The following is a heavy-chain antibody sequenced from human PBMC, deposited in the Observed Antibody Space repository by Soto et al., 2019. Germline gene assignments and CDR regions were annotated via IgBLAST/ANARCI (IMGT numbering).Heavy chain of an antibody. V-gene: IGHV1-69*01. CDR2: IIPIFGTA. CDR1: GGTFSSYA. D-gene: IGHD2-2*01. J-gene: IGHJ5*02. CDR3: ARDGRGVGYCSSTSCYPFRNWFDP. Sequence: QVQLVQSGAEVKKPGSSVKVSCKASGGTFSSYAISWVRQAPGQGLEWMGGIIPIFGTANYAQKFQGRVTITADESTSTAYTELSSLRSEDTAVYYCARDGRGVGYCSSTSCYPFRNWFDPWGQGTLVTVSS.